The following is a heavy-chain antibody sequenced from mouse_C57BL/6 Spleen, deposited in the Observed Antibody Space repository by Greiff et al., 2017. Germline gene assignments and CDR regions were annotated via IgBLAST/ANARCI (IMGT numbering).Heavy chain of an antibody. Sequence: VQLQQPGAELVRPGSSVKLSCKASGYTFTSYWMHWVKQRPIQGLEWIGNIDPSDSETHYNQKFKDKATLTVDKSSSTAYMQLSSLTSEDSAVYYCARATPLLLRYFDVWGTGTTVTVSS. CDR3: ARATPLLLRYFDV. CDR2: IDPSDSET. J-gene: IGHJ1*03. D-gene: IGHD1-1*01. CDR1: GYTFTSYW. V-gene: IGHV1-52*01.